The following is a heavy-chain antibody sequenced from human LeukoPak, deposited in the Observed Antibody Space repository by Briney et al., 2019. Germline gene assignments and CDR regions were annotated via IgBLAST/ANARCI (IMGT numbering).Heavy chain of an antibody. J-gene: IGHJ6*03. CDR1: GFTFSSYY. D-gene: IGHD6-13*01. Sequence: GGSLRLSCTASGFTFSSYYMSWVRQIPGKGLEWLANINQDGSEKYYGDSVRGRLTISRDNAKSSLYLQMNSLRAEDTAVYFCARVLAAWYMDVWGKGTSVTVSS. CDR2: INQDGSEK. V-gene: IGHV3-7*01. CDR3: ARVLAAWYMDV.